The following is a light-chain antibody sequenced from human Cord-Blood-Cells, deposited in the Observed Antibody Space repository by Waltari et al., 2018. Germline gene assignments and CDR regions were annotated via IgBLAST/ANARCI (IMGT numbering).Light chain of an antibody. CDR2: DAP. CDR3: QQYNRYSPT. Sequence: DIQITQPPSTLSASVGNRVPLTCGASQSISSWLAWYPQKPGKDPKLLIYDAPSLESGVPSRFSGSGSGTEFTLTISSLQPDDFATYYCQQYNRYSPTFGQGTKREIK. J-gene: IGKJ2*01. V-gene: IGKV1-5*01. CDR1: QSISSW.